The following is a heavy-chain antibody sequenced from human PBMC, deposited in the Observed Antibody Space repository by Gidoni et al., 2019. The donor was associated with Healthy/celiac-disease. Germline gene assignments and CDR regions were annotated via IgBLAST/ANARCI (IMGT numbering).Heavy chain of an antibody. J-gene: IGHJ6*02. Sequence: EVQLVESGGGLVQPGRSLRLSCPASGFTFGDYAMRWVRQAPGKGLEWVGFIRSKAYGGTTEYAASVKGRFTISRDDSKSIAYLQMNSLKTEDTAVYYCTRLSIWSGYLLYYYYGMDVWGQGTTVTVSS. CDR1: GFTFGDYA. CDR3: TRLSIWSGYLLYYYYGMDV. CDR2: IRSKAYGGTT. D-gene: IGHD3-3*01. V-gene: IGHV3-49*04.